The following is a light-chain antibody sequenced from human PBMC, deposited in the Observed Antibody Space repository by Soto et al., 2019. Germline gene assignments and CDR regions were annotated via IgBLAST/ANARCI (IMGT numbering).Light chain of an antibody. J-gene: IGLJ3*02. CDR1: TSNIGNNH. Sequence: QSVLTQPPAASAAPGQTVTISCSGSTSNIGNNHVSWYQQLPGAAPKLLAYEYNKRPSGIPDRFSGSKSGTSATLVITGLQTGDEADYHCGTWDSSLSTWVFGGGTKLTVL. CDR3: GTWDSSLSTWV. V-gene: IGLV1-51*02. CDR2: EYN.